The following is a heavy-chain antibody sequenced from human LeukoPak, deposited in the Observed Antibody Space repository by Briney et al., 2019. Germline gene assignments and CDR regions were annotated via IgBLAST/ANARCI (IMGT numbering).Heavy chain of an antibody. CDR2: INPSGGST. CDR1: GGTFSSYA. D-gene: IGHD3-3*01. V-gene: IGHV1-46*01. Sequence: ASVKVSCKASGGTFSSYAISWVRQAPGQGLEWMGIINPSGGSTSYAQKFQGRVTMTRDTSTSTVYMELSSLRSEDTAVYYCARESGALRFLEWLYTKPYNWFDPWGQGTLVTVSS. CDR3: ARESGALRFLEWLYTKPYNWFDP. J-gene: IGHJ5*02.